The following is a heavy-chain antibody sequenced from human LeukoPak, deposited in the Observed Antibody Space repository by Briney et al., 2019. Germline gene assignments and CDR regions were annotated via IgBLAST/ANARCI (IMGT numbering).Heavy chain of an antibody. CDR1: GYSFTSYW. CDR2: IDPSDSYT. V-gene: IGHV5-10-1*01. J-gene: IGHJ4*02. Sequence: RGESLKISCKGSGYSFTSYWISWVRQMPGKGLEWMGSIDPSDSYTNYSPSFQGHVTISADKSISTAYLQWSSLKASDTAMYYCARHAITMVRGVITLDYWGQRTLATVSS. D-gene: IGHD3-10*01. CDR3: ARHAITMVRGVITLDY.